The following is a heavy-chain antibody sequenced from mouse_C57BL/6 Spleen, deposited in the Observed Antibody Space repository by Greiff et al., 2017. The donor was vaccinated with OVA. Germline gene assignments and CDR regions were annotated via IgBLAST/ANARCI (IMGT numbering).Heavy chain of an antibody. V-gene: IGHV1-61*01. J-gene: IGHJ4*01. CDR1: GYTFTSYW. Sequence: QVQLQQPGAELVRPGSSVKLSCKASGYTFTSYWMDWVKQRPGQGLEWIGNIYPSDSETHYNQKFKDKATLTVDKSSSTAYMQLSSLTSEDSAVYYCARSGSRRYYYAMDYWGQGTSVTVSS. D-gene: IGHD1-1*01. CDR3: ARSGSRRYYYAMDY. CDR2: IYPSDSET.